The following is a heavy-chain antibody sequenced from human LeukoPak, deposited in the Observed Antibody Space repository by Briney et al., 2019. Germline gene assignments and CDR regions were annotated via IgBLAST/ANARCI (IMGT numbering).Heavy chain of an antibody. V-gene: IGHV4-59*08. D-gene: IGHD6-13*01. CDR3: ARVSFGYSSSWTNYYYYYGMDV. J-gene: IGHJ6*02. CDR2: IYYSGST. Sequence: SETLSLTCTVSGGSISGYYWSWIRQPPGKGLEWIGYIYYSGSTNYNPSLKSRVTISVGTSKNQFSLKLSSVTAADTAVYYCARVSFGYSSSWTNYYYYYGMDVWGQGTTVTVSS. CDR1: GGSISGYY.